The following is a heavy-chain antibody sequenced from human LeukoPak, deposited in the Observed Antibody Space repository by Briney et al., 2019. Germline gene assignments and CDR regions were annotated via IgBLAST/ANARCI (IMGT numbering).Heavy chain of an antibody. Sequence: GASVNVSFKASGGTFINHAISWVRQAPGQGLEWMGVIIPISGTANYAQKFQGRVTITADASTSTVYMELSSLTSDDTAVYYCARWAGDSSAWYPALFDYWGQGTLVTVSS. CDR2: IIPISGTA. CDR3: ARWAGDSSAWYPALFDY. J-gene: IGHJ4*02. D-gene: IGHD6-13*01. CDR1: GGTFINHA. V-gene: IGHV1-69*13.